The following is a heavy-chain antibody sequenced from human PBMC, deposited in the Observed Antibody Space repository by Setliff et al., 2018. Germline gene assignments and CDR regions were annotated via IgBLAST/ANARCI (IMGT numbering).Heavy chain of an antibody. J-gene: IGHJ3*02. CDR3: SKDRLRIISPQDAFDI. V-gene: IGHV3-23*01. D-gene: IGHD2-21*02. CDR1: GFDFGSYA. CDR2: LSGRGDTT. Sequence: PGGSLRLSCAASGFDFGSYAMNWVRQAPGKGLEWVSALSGRGDTTYYADSVKGRFTISRDNSKNTLSLQINSLKGEDTALYYCSKDRLRIISPQDAFDIWGQGTVVTVSS.